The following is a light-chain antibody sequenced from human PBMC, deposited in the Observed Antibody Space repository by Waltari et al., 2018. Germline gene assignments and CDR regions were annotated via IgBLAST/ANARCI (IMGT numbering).Light chain of an antibody. CDR1: QSVSSN. CDR2: GAY. Sequence: EIVMTQSPATLSVSPGDTASLSCRASQSVSSNLAWYQQNPGQAPRLLIYGAYTRATGIPARFSGSGSGTEFTLTISSLQSEDFAVYYCQQYNNWPPYTFGQGTKLEIK. V-gene: IGKV3-15*01. CDR3: QQYNNWPPYT. J-gene: IGKJ2*01.